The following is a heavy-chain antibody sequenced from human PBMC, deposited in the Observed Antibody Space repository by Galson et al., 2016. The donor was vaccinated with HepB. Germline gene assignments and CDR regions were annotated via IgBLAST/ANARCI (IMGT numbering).Heavy chain of an antibody. CDR3: ARDGDSGSGRFFDL. J-gene: IGHJ4*02. Sequence: SLRLSCAASGFTFNTYWMHWVRQAPGKGLVWVSRISAEGTSTAYADSVRGRFTISRDNAMNTLHLQVNSLRAEDTALYYCARDGDSGSGRFFDLWGQGTLVTVSS. CDR1: GFTFNTYW. D-gene: IGHD2-21*01. V-gene: IGHV3-74*01. CDR2: ISAEGTST.